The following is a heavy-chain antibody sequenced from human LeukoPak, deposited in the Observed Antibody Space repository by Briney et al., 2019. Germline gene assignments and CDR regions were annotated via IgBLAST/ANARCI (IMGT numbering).Heavy chain of an antibody. V-gene: IGHV3-30*01. CDR3: ARGMEYYYDSSGYFH. CDR2: ISYDGSNK. D-gene: IGHD3-22*01. CDR1: GFTFSSYA. J-gene: IGHJ4*02. Sequence: GRSLRLSCAASGFTFSSYAMHWVRQAPGKGLEWVAVISYDGSNKYYADSVKGRFTISRDNSKNTLYLQMNSLRAEDTAVYYCARGMEYYYDSSGYFHWGQGTLVTVSS.